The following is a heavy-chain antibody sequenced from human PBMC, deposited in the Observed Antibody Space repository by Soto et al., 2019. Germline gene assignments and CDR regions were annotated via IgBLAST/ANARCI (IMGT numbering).Heavy chain of an antibody. Sequence: PSLTLSLTCTVSGGSTSAAYYWCWIRQTPEKGLEGIGYNYHTLNTSVHPALRSRVSISLDKPKSYFCGSLITCTAADTAVYFCARDEYQLLSSVSWFDSWGQGTPVTVSS. J-gene: IGHJ5*01. CDR3: ARDEYQLLSSVSWFDS. D-gene: IGHD2-2*01. V-gene: IGHV4-30-4*01. CDR1: GGSTSAAYY. CDR2: NYHTLNT.